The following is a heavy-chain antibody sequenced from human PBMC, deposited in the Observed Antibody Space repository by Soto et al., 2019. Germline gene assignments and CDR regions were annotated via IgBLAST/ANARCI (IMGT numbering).Heavy chain of an antibody. D-gene: IGHD3-3*01. J-gene: IGHJ4*02. CDR1: GFSLSTSGMR. CDR2: IDWDDDK. V-gene: IGHV2-70*01. Sequence: SGPTLVNPTQTLTLTCTFSGFSLSTSGMRVSWIRQPPGKALEWLALIDWDDDKYYSTSPKTRLTISKDTSKNQVVLTMTNMDPVDTATYYCARIRNDFWSGYSHGYYFDYWGQGTLVTVSS. CDR3: ARIRNDFWSGYSHGYYFDY.